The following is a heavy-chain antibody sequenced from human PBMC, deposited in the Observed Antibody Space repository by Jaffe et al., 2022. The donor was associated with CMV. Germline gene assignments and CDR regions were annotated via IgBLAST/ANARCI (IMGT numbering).Heavy chain of an antibody. CDR2: ISGSGGST. Sequence: EVQLLESGGGLVQPGGSLRLSCAASGFTFSSYAMSWVRQAPGKGLEWVSAISGSGGSTYYADSVKGRFTISRDNSKNTLYLQMNSLRAEDTAVYYCAKSQAVADYYYYGMDVWGQGTTVTVSS. CDR1: GFTFSSYA. D-gene: IGHD6-19*01. J-gene: IGHJ6*02. CDR3: AKSQAVADYYYYGMDV. V-gene: IGHV3-23*01.